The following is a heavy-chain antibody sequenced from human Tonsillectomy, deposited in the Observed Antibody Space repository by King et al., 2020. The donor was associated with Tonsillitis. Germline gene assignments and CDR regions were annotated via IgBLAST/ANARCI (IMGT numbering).Heavy chain of an antibody. CDR1: GGSFSGYY. D-gene: IGHD6-6*01. V-gene: IGHV4-34*01. Sequence: VQLQQWGAGLLKPSETLSLTCAVYGGSFSGYYWSWIRQPPGKGLEWIGEINHSGSTNYNPSLKSRDTISENTSKNQFSLKLSSVTAADTAVYSCARKGHSTSGRYWYFDLWGRGALVTVSS. J-gene: IGHJ2*01. CDR3: ARKGHSTSGRYWYFDL. CDR2: INHSGST.